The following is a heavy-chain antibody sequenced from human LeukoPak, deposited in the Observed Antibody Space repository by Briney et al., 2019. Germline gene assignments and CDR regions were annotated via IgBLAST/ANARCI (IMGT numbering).Heavy chain of an antibody. CDR2: INHSGST. D-gene: IGHD3-22*01. Sequence: SETLSLTCAVYGESFSGYYWSWIRQPPGKGLEWIGEINHSGSTNYNPSLKSRVTISVDTSKNQFSLKLRSVTAADTAVYYCARRRMIVVVPFDYWGQGTLVTVSS. V-gene: IGHV4-34*01. CDR1: GESFSGYY. CDR3: ARRRMIVVVPFDY. J-gene: IGHJ4*02.